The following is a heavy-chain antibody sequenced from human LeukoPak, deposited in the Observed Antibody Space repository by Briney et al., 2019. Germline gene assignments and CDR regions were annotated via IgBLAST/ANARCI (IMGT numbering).Heavy chain of an antibody. J-gene: IGHJ5*02. CDR2: IYYSGST. Sequence: SETLSLTCTVSGGSISSSSYYWGWIRQPPGTGLEWIGSIYYSGSTYYNPSLKSRVTISVDTSKNQFSLKLSSVTAADTAVYYCARAGIAAPGWFDPWGQGTLVTVSS. D-gene: IGHD6-13*01. V-gene: IGHV4-39*01. CDR1: GGSISSSSYY. CDR3: ARAGIAAPGWFDP.